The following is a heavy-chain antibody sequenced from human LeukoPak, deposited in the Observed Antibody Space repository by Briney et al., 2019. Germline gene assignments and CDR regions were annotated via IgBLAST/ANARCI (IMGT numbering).Heavy chain of an antibody. CDR3: ASGYGDYDAFDI. V-gene: IGHV4-4*07. CDR2: MYTSGST. D-gene: IGHD4-17*01. J-gene: IGHJ3*02. CDR1: GGSISSYY. Sequence: SETLSLTCTVSGGSISSYYWNWIRQPAGKGLEWIGRMYTSGSTNYNPSLKSRVTMSVDTSKNQFSLKLSSVTAADTAVYYCASGYGDYDAFDIWGQGTMVTVSS.